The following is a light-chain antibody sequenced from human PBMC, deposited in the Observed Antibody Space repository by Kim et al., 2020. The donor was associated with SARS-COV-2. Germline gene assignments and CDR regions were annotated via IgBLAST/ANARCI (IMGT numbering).Light chain of an antibody. CDR3: QQYHNWPRT. CDR2: GES. Sequence: VFPGESATPSGRASQSINSDLAWYQQKPGQAPRLLFYGESTRATGIPARFSGSGSGTEFTLTISSLQSEDFAVYYCQQYHNWPRTFGQGTKLEI. J-gene: IGKJ2*01. V-gene: IGKV3-15*01. CDR1: QSINSD.